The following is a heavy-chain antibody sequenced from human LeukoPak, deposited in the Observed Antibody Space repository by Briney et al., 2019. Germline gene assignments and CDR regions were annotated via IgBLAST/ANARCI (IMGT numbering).Heavy chain of an antibody. Sequence: SETLSLTCAVYGGSFSGYYWSWIRQPPGKGLEWIGYIYSSGSTNYNPSLKSRVTMSVDTSKNQFSLKLSSVTAADTAVYYCARHKANVYCSGGSCYNNWFDPWGQGTLVTVSS. J-gene: IGHJ5*02. CDR3: ARHKANVYCSGGSCYNNWFDP. CDR1: GGSFSGYY. CDR2: IYSSGST. D-gene: IGHD2-15*01. V-gene: IGHV4-59*08.